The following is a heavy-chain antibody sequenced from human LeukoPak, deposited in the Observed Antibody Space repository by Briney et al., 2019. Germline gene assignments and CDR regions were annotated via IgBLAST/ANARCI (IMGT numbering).Heavy chain of an antibody. CDR3: AKGVVPAASDYYMDV. CDR1: GFTFSSYG. CDR2: IRYDGSNK. Sequence: GGSLRLSCAASGFTFSSYGMHWVRQAPGKGLEWVAFIRYDGSNKYYADSVKGRFTISRDNSKNTLYLQMNSLRAEDTAVYYCAKGVVPAASDYYMDVWGKGTTVTVSS. J-gene: IGHJ6*03. V-gene: IGHV3-30*02. D-gene: IGHD2-2*01.